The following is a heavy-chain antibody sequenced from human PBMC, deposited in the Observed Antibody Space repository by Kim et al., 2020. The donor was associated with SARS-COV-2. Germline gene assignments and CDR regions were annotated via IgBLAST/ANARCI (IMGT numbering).Heavy chain of an antibody. CDR3: ARHVVVVVAATPGCFDY. CDR2: IYYSGST. D-gene: IGHD2-15*01. CDR1: GGSISSSSYY. J-gene: IGHJ4*02. Sequence: SETLSLTCTVSGGSISSSSYYWGWIRQPPGKGLEWIGSIYYSGSTYYNPSLKSRVTISVDTSKNQFSLKLSSVTAADTAVYYCARHVVVVVAATPGCFDYWGQGTLVTVSS. V-gene: IGHV4-39*01.